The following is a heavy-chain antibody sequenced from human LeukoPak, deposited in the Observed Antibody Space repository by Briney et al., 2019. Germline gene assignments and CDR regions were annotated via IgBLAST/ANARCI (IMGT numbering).Heavy chain of an antibody. CDR1: GYTLTELS. Sequence: ASVKVSCKVSGYTLTELSMHWVRQAPGQGLEWMGWINSNSGVTKYAQRFQGRITMTRDTSIRTGYMELRSLISDDTAMYYCARSLVNWGRGTLVTVSS. CDR2: INSNSGVT. J-gene: IGHJ4*02. V-gene: IGHV1-2*02. CDR3: ARSLVN. D-gene: IGHD6-6*01.